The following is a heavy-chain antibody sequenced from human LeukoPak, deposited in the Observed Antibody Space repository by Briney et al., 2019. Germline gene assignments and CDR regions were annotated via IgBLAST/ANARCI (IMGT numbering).Heavy chain of an antibody. V-gene: IGHV3-21*04. CDR1: GFTFSSYS. J-gene: IGHJ5*02. CDR3: ATTIFDRDWFDP. Sequence: GGSLRLSCAASGFTFSSYSMNWVRQAPGKGLEWVSSISSSSSYIYYADSVKGRFTISRDNAKNSLYLQMNSLRAEDTAVYYCATTIFDRDWFDPWGQGTLVTVSS. CDR2: ISSSSSYI. D-gene: IGHD3-3*01.